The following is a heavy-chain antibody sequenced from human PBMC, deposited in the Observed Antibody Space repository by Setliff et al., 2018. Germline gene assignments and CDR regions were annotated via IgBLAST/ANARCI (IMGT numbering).Heavy chain of an antibody. Sequence: PSETLSLTCAVYGGSFSDYYWSWIRQHPGTGLEWIGEMNHRGNTNYNPSLKSRVTMSVDTSKNQFSLKLRSMTAAYTAVYYCAKQGSYYYYMDVWGKGTTVTVSS. CDR3: AKQGSYYYYMDV. CDR1: GGSFSDYY. CDR2: MNHRGNT. J-gene: IGHJ6*03. D-gene: IGHD6-13*01. V-gene: IGHV4-34*01.